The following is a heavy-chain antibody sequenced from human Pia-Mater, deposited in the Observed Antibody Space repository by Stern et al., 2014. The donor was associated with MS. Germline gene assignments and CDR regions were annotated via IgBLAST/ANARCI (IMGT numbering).Heavy chain of an antibody. CDR3: ARGKGWFDP. Sequence: QVQLQESGPGLVKPSESLSLTCTASGGSISSYYWSWIRQPPGKGLEWIGYIYYSGSTNSNPSLKSRVTISVDTSKNQFSLKLSSVTAADTAVYYCARGKGWFDPWGQGTLVTVSS. V-gene: IGHV4-59*01. CDR1: GGSISSYY. J-gene: IGHJ5*02. CDR2: IYYSGST.